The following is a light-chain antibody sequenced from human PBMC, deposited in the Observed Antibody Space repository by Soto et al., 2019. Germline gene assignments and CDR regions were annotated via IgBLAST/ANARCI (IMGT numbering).Light chain of an antibody. CDR3: QQYYETPHT. J-gene: IGKJ2*01. Sequence: DIVMTQSPDSLAVSLGETATIDCKSSQSLLCSFYNSDYLAWYQQRPGQPPKLLIYWASSLESGVPDRFSGSGSGTDFTLTIDNLQAEDAAIYYCQQYYETPHTFGQGTKLEI. CDR2: WAS. V-gene: IGKV4-1*01. CDR1: QSLLCSFYNSDY.